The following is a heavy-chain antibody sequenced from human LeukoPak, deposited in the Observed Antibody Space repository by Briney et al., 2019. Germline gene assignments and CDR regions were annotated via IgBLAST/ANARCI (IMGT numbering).Heavy chain of an antibody. Sequence: PGGSLRLSCAASGFTFSSYDMHWVRQATGKGLEWVSAIGTAGDTYYPGSVKGRFTISRENAKNSLYLQMNSLRAGDTAVYYCARGRLNYYYMDVWGKGTTVTISS. J-gene: IGHJ6*03. CDR3: ARGRLNYYYMDV. D-gene: IGHD4/OR15-4a*01. CDR1: GFTFSSYD. CDR2: IGTAGDT. V-gene: IGHV3-13*01.